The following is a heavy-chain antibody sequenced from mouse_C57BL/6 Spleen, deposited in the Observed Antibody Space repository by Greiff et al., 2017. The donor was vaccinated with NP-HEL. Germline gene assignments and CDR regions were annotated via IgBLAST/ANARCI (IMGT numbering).Heavy chain of an antibody. Sequence: QVQLQQPGAELVKPGASVKLSCKASGYTFTSYWMQWVKQRPGQGLEWIGEIDPSDSYTNYNQKFKGKATLTVDTSSSTAYMQLSSRTSEDSAVYYCASATTVVSFDYWGQGTTLTVSS. D-gene: IGHD1-1*01. J-gene: IGHJ2*01. CDR1: GYTFTSYW. V-gene: IGHV1-50*01. CDR3: ASATTVVSFDY. CDR2: IDPSDSYT.